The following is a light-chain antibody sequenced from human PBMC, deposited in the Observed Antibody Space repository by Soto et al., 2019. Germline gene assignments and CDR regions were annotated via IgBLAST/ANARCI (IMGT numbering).Light chain of an antibody. CDR2: GAS. V-gene: IGKV3-20*01. CDR1: QSVSSSY. Sequence: EIVLTQSPGTLSLSPGERATLSRRASQSVSSSYLAWYQQKPGQAPRVLIYGASSRATGIPDRFSGSGSGTDFTLTISRLEPEDFAVYYCQQYGSSPPNTFGQGTKLEIK. CDR3: QQYGSSPPNT. J-gene: IGKJ2*01.